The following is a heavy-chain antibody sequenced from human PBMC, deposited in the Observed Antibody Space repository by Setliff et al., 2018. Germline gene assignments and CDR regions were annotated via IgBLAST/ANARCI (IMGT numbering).Heavy chain of an antibody. CDR3: ARERRDGYNFRAFDI. Sequence: SGPTLVNPTQTLTLTCTFSGFSLSTSGMCVSWIRQPPGKALEWLARIDWDDDKYYSTSLKTRLTISKDTSKNQVVLIMTDTDPVDTAPYYCARERRDGYNFRAFDIWGQGTMVTVSS. J-gene: IGHJ3*02. D-gene: IGHD5-12*01. CDR1: GFSLSTSGMC. CDR2: IDWDDDK. V-gene: IGHV2-70*11.